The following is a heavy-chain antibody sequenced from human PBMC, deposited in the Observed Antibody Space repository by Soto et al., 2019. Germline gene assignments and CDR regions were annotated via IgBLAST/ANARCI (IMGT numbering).Heavy chain of an antibody. V-gene: IGHV4-59*01. Sequence: SETLSLTCTVFGGSISSYYWSWIRQPPGKGLELIGYIYYSGSTNYNPSLKSRVTISVDTSKNQFSLKLSSVTAADTAVYYCARRVKYQLPDNYYYYYYMDVWGKGTTVTVSS. D-gene: IGHD2-2*01. CDR3: ARRVKYQLPDNYYYYYYMDV. J-gene: IGHJ6*03. CDR2: IYYSGST. CDR1: GGSISSYY.